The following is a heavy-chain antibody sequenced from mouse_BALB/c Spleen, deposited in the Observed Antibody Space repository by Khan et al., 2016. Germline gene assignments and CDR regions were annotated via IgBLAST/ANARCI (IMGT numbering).Heavy chain of an antibody. J-gene: IGHJ3*01. CDR2: ICAGGST. D-gene: IGHD2-4*01. V-gene: IGHV2-9*02. CDR1: GFSLTTSG. Sequence: QVQLVESGPGLVAPSQSLSITCTVSGFSLTTSGVYWIRQPPGKGLDWLGVICAGGSTDYNSARMSRLTITKDNSQNQVFLKMNSLQTDDSVLYYCARDDQDYDAWFASWGQGTLVTVSA. CDR3: ARDDQDYDAWFAS.